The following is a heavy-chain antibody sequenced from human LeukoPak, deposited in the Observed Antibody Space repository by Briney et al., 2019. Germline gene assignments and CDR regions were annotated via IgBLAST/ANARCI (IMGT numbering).Heavy chain of an antibody. V-gene: IGHV4-59*01. CDR1: GGSISSYY. J-gene: IGHJ4*02. CDR3: ARWGDYYGSGSFDY. CDR2: IYYSGST. D-gene: IGHD3-10*01. Sequence: PSETLSLTCTVSGGSISSYYWSWIRQPPGKGLEWIGYIYYSGSTNYNPSLKSRVTISVDTSKNQFSLKLSSVTAADTAVYYCARWGDYYGSGSFDYWGQGTLVTVSS.